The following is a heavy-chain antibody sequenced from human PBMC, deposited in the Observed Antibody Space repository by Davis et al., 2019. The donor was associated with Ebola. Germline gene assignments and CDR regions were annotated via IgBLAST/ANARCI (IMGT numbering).Heavy chain of an antibody. CDR3: AKDLTTVVTAGGDY. CDR2: ISGSGGST. D-gene: IGHD4-23*01. Sequence: GESLKISCAASGFTFSSYAMSWVRQAPGKGLEWVSAISGSGGSTYYADSVKGRFTISRDNSKNTLYLQMNSLRAEDTAVYYCAKDLTTVVTAGGDYWGQGTLVTVSS. CDR1: GFTFSSYA. J-gene: IGHJ4*02. V-gene: IGHV3-23*01.